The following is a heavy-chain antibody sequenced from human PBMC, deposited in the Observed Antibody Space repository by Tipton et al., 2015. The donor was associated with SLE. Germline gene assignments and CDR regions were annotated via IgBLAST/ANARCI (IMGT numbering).Heavy chain of an antibody. V-gene: IGHV3-9*01. CDR1: GFTFDDYA. CDR2: ISWNSGSI. D-gene: IGHD1-1*01. Sequence: SLRLSCAASGFTFDDYAMDWVRQAPGKGLEWVSGISWNSGSIGYADSVKGRFTISRDNAKNSLYLQMNSLRAEDTALYYCAKDMTVWVGSMDVWGQGTTVAVSS. J-gene: IGHJ6*02. CDR3: AKDMTVWVGSMDV.